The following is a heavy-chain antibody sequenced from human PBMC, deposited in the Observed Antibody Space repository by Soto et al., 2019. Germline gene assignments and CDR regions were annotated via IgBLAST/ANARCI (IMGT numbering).Heavy chain of an antibody. CDR3: ARAPRYCSSPTSAYCYYYYYMDV. CDR2: IIPILGIA. V-gene: IGHV1-69*02. Sequence: QVQLVQSGAEVKKPGSSVKVSCKASGGTFSSYTISWVRQAPGQGLEWMGRIIPILGIANYAQKFQGRVTIAAEKFTRPANMELSSLRSGDTAVYYCARAPRYCSSPTSAYCYYYYYMDVGGKGTTVTVAS. J-gene: IGHJ6*03. D-gene: IGHD2-2*01. CDR1: GGTFSSYT.